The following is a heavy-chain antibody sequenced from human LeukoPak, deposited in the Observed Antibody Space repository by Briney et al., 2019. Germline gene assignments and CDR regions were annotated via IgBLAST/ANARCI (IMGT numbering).Heavy chain of an antibody. CDR1: GFTFSWYA. CDR2: ISGSGGRT. D-gene: IGHD2/OR15-2a*01. Sequence: PGGSLRLSCAASGFTFSWYAMSWVRQAPGKGLEWVSFISGSGGRTYYADSVKGRFTISRDSSKNTLYLQMNSLRAEDTAVYYCARDWFHAIDYWGQGTLVTVSS. V-gene: IGHV3-23*01. CDR3: ARDWFHAIDY. J-gene: IGHJ4*02.